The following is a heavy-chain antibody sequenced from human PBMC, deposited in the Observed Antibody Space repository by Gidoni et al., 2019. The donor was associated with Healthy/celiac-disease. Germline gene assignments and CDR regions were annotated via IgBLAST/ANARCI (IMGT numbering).Heavy chain of an antibody. J-gene: IGHJ4*02. CDR3: ARDQYSVEWERLGFDY. V-gene: IGHV3-49*04. CDR1: GFPFGDYA. Sequence: EVQLVDSGGGLLHPGRSLRLSCTASGFPFGDYAMRWVRQAPGKGRGWVGFIGRKAYGGTTEYAAAVKGRFSISRDDYKSIAYLQMNSLKTEDTAVYYCARDQYSVEWERLGFDYWGQGTLVTVSS. D-gene: IGHD1-26*01. CDR2: IGRKAYGGTT.